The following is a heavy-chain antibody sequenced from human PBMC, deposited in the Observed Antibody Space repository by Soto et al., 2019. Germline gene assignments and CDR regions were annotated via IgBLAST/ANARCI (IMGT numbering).Heavy chain of an antibody. D-gene: IGHD3-9*01. CDR2: IIPIYASP. CDR3: AVTVTGSRSPLAH. Sequence: QVQLVQSGAEVKKPGSSGKVSCKASGGTFSSNAISWVRQAPGQGLEWMGGIIPIYASPNYAQNFQGRVTVTADKATSTAYLELSRLKFADSAIYYCAVTVTGSRSPLAHWGRGTLVIVSS. V-gene: IGHV1-69*06. J-gene: IGHJ4*02. CDR1: GGTFSSNA.